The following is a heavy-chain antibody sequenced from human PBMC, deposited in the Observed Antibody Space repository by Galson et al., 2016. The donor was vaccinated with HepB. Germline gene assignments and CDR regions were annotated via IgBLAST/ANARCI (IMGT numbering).Heavy chain of an antibody. CDR3: ARLGVWFGEDAFDK. CDR1: GYIFTMYY. D-gene: IGHD3-10*01. J-gene: IGHJ3*02. CDR2: LRPSGGST. Sequence: SVKVSCKASGYIFTMYYIHWVRQAPGQGLEWMGVLRPSGGSTSYAQKFQGRVTMTRDTSTSTVYMELSSLRSEDTAVYYCARLGVWFGEDAFDKWGQGTMVTVSS. V-gene: IGHV1-46*01.